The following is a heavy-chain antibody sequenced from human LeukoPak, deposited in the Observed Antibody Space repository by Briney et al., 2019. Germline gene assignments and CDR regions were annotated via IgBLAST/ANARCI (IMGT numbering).Heavy chain of an antibody. J-gene: IGHJ4*02. CDR3: ARDLSYYDSSGYYFDY. V-gene: IGHV1-69*13. CDR1: GGTFSSYA. Sequence: ASMKVSCKASGGTFSSYAISWVRQAPGQGLEWMGGIIPIFGTANYAQKFQGRVTITADESTSTAYMELSSLRSEDTAVYYCARDLSYYDSSGYYFDYWGQGTLVTVSS. CDR2: IIPIFGTA. D-gene: IGHD3-22*01.